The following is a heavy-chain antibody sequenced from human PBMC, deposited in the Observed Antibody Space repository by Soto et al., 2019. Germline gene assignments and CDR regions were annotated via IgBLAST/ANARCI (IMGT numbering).Heavy chain of an antibody. Sequence: PGGSLRLSCAASGFTFSSYAMHWVRQAPGKGLEWVAVISYDGSNKYYADSVKGRFTISRDNSKNTLYLQMNSLRAEDTAVYYCAREPSIWGKGTLVTVSS. CDR3: AREPSI. J-gene: IGHJ4*02. V-gene: IGHV3-30-3*01. CDR2: ISYDGSNK. CDR1: GFTFSSYA.